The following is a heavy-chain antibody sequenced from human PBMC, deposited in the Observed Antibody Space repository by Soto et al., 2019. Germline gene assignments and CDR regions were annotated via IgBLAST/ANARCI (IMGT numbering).Heavy chain of an antibody. J-gene: IGHJ4*02. V-gene: IGHV2-5*02. Sequence: QITLKESGPTLVEPTEALALTCSFSGFSLTKSPVGVGWFCQPPGKALEWLAVIYWDDDKRYNPSLKARITMTKDTFRNQVALTLTDMEPEDTATYFCAHRLGGSSWNDGFFDFWGQGLPVTVS. D-gene: IGHD1-1*01. CDR3: AHRLGGSSWNDGFFDF. CDR2: IYWDDDK. CDR1: GFSLTKSPVG.